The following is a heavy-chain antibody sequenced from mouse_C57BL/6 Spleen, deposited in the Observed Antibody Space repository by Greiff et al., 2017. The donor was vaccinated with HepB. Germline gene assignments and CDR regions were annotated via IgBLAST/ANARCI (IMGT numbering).Heavy chain of an antibody. Sequence: DVQLQESGPGLVKPSQSLSLTCSVTGYSITSGYYWNWIRQFPGNKLEWMGYISYDGSNNYNPSLKNRISITRDTSKNQFFLKLNSVTTEDTATYYCAHYSKKSAWFAYWGQGTLDTVSA. CDR1: GYSITSGYY. J-gene: IGHJ3*01. D-gene: IGHD2-5*01. V-gene: IGHV3-6*01. CDR3: AHYSKKSAWFAY. CDR2: ISYDGSN.